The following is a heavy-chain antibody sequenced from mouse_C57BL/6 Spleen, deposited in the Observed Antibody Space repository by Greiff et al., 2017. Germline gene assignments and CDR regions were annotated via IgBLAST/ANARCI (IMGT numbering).Heavy chain of an antibody. CDR2: ISSGGSYT. D-gene: IGHD1-1*01. CDR1: GFTFSSYG. V-gene: IGHV5-6*01. Sequence: EVQGVESGGDLVKPGGSLKLSCAASGFTFSSYGMSWVRQTPDKRLEWVATISSGGSYTYYPDSVKGRFTISRDNAKNTPYLQMSSLKSEDTAMYYCARHDYGSRDAMDYWGQGTSVTVSS. CDR3: ARHDYGSRDAMDY. J-gene: IGHJ4*01.